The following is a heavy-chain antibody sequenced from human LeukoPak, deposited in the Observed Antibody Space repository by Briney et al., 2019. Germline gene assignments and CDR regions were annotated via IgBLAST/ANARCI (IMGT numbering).Heavy chain of an antibody. D-gene: IGHD6-6*01. CDR1: GFTLCGYS. CDR2: FSGGGSYI. J-gene: IGHJ6*01. CDR3: ARDPGRQSTSGYYGMDV. Sequence: GGSLRLSCAASGFTLCGYSMYWGRQAPGKGLEWVSAFSGGGSYIDYEDPVKGRFTISRDNAKNSLCLQMHSLRAEDTAVYYCARDPGRQSTSGYYGMDVWGQGTTDTVSS. V-gene: IGHV3-21*01.